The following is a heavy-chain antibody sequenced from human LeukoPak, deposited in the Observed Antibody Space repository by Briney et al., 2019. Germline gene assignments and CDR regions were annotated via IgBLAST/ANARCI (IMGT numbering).Heavy chain of an antibody. V-gene: IGHV3-7*01. Sequence: GGSLRLSCAASGFTFSTYWMTWVRQAPGKGLEWVANIKPDGSQIYYVDSVKGRFTISRDNAKNSLYLQMNRLRAEDTAVYYCARDLKWETYWGQGTLVTVSS. CDR2: IKPDGSQI. J-gene: IGHJ4*02. D-gene: IGHD1-26*01. CDR3: ARDLKWETY. CDR1: GFTFSTYW.